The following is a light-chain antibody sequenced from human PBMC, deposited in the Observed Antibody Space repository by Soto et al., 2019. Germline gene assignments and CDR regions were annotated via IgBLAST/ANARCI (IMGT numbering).Light chain of an antibody. CDR2: GAS. Sequence: EIVITQPPATLSVSTGARATLSCIASQSVSSTLAWYQQKPGQAPRLLIYGASTRATGSPATFSGSGSGTEFTLTISSMQSEDFAVYYCQQYNNWPPWTFGQGTKVDIK. V-gene: IGKV3-15*01. CDR1: QSVSST. CDR3: QQYNNWPPWT. J-gene: IGKJ1*01.